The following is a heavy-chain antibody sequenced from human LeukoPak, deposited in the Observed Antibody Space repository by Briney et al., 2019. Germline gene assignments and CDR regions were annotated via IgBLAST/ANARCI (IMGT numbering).Heavy chain of an antibody. V-gene: IGHV1-46*01. J-gene: IGHJ4*02. CDR3: ARARGYSGYHPIDY. CDR2: INPNDGST. D-gene: IGHD5-12*01. CDR1: GYTFTSYF. Sequence: ASVKVSCKASGYTFTSYFMHWVRQAPGQGLERMGTINPNDGSTSYAQNFQGRVTMTRDTSTSTFYMELSSLRSEDTAVYFCARARGYSGYHPIDYWGQGTLVTVSS.